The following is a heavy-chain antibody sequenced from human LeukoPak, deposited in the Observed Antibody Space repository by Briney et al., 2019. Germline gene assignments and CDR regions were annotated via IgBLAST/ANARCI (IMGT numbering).Heavy chain of an antibody. D-gene: IGHD1-26*01. Sequence: GGSLRLSCAASGFRFSDCWMHWVRQAPGKGLVWVSRISSDGTTTSYAVSVKGRFTISRDNAKSTLYLQMNSLRGEDTAVYYCARVRGRNGAYDMWGQGTMVTVSS. CDR3: ARVRGRNGAYDM. J-gene: IGHJ3*02. CDR1: GFRFSDCW. V-gene: IGHV3-74*01. CDR2: ISSDGTTT.